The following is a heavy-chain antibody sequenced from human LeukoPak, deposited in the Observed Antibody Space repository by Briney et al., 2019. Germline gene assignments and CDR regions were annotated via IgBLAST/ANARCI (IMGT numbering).Heavy chain of an antibody. J-gene: IGHJ6*02. V-gene: IGHV4-30-2*01. CDR3: ARDIGSGPVDV. CDR2: IYHSGST. Sequence: SETLSLTCTVSGGSISSDGYYWSWIRQTPEKGLEWIGYIYHSGSTYYNPSLKSRASISVDKSKNQFSLKLTSVTAADTAVYYCARDIGSGPVDVWGQGTTVTVSS. D-gene: IGHD3-10*01. CDR1: GGSISSDGYY.